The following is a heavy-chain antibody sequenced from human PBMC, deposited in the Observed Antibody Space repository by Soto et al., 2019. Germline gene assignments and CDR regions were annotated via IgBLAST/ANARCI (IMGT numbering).Heavy chain of an antibody. D-gene: IGHD3-3*01. CDR1: GGSISSGGYY. V-gene: IGHV4-31*03. CDR2: IYYSGST. J-gene: IGHJ4*02. Sequence: PSETLSLTCTVSGGSISSGGYYWSWIRQHPGKGLEWIGYIYYSGSTYYNPSLKSRVTISVDTSKNQFSLKLSSVTAADTAVYYCARGRPGYDFWSGYYTAGGAYYFDYWGQGTLVTVSS. CDR3: ARGRPGYDFWSGYYTAGGAYYFDY.